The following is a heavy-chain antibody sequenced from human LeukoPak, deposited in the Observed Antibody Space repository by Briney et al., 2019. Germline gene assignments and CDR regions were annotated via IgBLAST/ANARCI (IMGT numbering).Heavy chain of an antibody. CDR2: INHSGST. D-gene: IGHD3-10*01. J-gene: IGHJ5*02. CDR1: GGSFSGYY. CDR3: ARGLSWFGELFSDWFDP. V-gene: IGHV4-34*01. Sequence: SETLSLTCAVYGGSFSGYYWSWIRQPPGKGLEWIGEINHSGSTNYNPSLKSRVTISVGTSKNQFSLKLSSVTAADTAVYYCARGLSWFGELFSDWFDPWGQGTLVTVSS.